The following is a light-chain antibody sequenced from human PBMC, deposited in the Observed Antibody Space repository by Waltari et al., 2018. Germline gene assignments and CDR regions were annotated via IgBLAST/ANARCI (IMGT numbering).Light chain of an antibody. CDR3: MQATHLPLT. J-gene: IGKJ4*01. Sequence: DVVMPQTLLSLSVTPGQPASISCKSSQSLLSSYGKAYLYWYLQRPGQSPQLLIYEVSSRFSGVPDRFSGSGSETDFTLKISRVEAEDVGIYYCMQATHLPLTFGGGTMVDIK. V-gene: IGKV2-29*03. CDR2: EVS. CDR1: QSLLSSYGKAY.